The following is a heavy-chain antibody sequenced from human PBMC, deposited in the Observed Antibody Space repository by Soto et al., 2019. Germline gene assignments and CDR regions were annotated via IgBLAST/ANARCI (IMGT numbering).Heavy chain of an antibody. CDR3: AKWCLCGGNCFYIDH. J-gene: IGHJ4*02. Sequence: QVQLVESGGGVVQPGRSLRLSCAASGFSFSSYGMHWVRQAPGKGLEWVAIISYDGSTIYYEDSMKGRFTISRDNSKNTLYLQMNSLRIEYTAVYYCAKWCLCGGNCFYIDHGGEGTLVTVSS. V-gene: IGHV3-33*05. D-gene: IGHD2-21*01. CDR2: ISYDGSTI. CDR1: GFSFSSYG.